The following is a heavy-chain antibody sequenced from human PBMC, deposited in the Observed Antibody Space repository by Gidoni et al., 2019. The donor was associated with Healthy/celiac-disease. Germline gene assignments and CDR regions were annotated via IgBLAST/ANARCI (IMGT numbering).Heavy chain of an antibody. CDR3: ARLRFLEWLLYYYGMDV. V-gene: IGHV3-21*01. CDR1: GFPFSSYS. CDR2: IGSSSSYI. D-gene: IGHD3-3*01. J-gene: IGHJ6*02. Sequence: EVQLVESGGGLVKPGGSLRLSCAASGFPFSSYSMNWVRQAPGKGLEWVSSIGSSSSYIYYADSVKGRFTISRDNAKNSLYLQMNSLRAEDTAVYYCARLRFLEWLLYYYGMDVWGQGTTVTVSS.